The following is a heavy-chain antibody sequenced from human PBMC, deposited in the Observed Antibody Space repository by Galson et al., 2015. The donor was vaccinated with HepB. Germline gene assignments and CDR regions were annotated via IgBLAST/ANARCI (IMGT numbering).Heavy chain of an antibody. CDR1: GFRFGNYW. CDR2: INTFGNEI. D-gene: IGHD2-2*01. J-gene: IGHJ2*01. CDR3: ARRGGSTWFPGSGYFDL. Sequence: SLRLSCAASGFRFGNYWMHWVRQVPGKGLEWISRINTFGNEIKYADSVRGRFATSRDNAKNMLYLQMYSLGAEDTGLYYCARRGGSTWFPGSGYFDLWGRGSLVTVSS. V-gene: IGHV3-74*03.